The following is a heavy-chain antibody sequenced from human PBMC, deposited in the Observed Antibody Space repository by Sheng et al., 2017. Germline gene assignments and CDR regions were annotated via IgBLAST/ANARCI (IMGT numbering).Heavy chain of an antibody. D-gene: IGHD3-9*01. CDR1: GGTFSSYA. J-gene: IGHJ6*02. Sequence: QVQLVQSGAEVKKPGSSVKVSCKASGGTFSSYAISWVRQAPGQGLEWMGGIIPIFGTANYAQKFQGRVTITADESTSTAYMELSSLRSEDTAVYYCARSCDDILTGYYQTPPYYYYYGMDVWGQGTTVTVSS. CDR3: ARSCDDILTGYYQTPPYYYYYGMDV. V-gene: IGHV1-69*13. CDR2: IIPIFGTA.